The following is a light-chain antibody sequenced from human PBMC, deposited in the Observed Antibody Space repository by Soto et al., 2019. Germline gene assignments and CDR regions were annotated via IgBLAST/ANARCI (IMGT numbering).Light chain of an antibody. CDR2: EVR. CDR3: CSLTTSHTYV. V-gene: IGLV2-14*01. Sequence: QSALTQPASVSGSRGQSITISCTGTSSDIGGYDYVSWYQQRPGKAPKLMIYEVRYRPSGVSNRFSGSKSGNSASLTISGLQADDEADYYCCSLTTSHTYVFGSGTKLTVL. CDR1: SSDIGGYDY. J-gene: IGLJ1*01.